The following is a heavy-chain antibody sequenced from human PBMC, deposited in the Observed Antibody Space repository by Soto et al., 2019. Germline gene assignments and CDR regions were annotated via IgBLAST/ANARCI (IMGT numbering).Heavy chain of an antibody. CDR3: ARDACGGDCR. V-gene: IGHV1-18*04. CDR1: GYTFTSYG. Sequence: QVQLVQSGAEVKKPGASVKVSCKASGYTFTSYGISWVRQAPGQGLEWMGWISAYNVNTKYAQKLQGRVTMTTDTAKSTAYIQLRSMRSDDTAVYSCARDACGGDCRWGQGTLVTVSS. CDR2: ISAYNVNT. J-gene: IGHJ4*02. D-gene: IGHD2-21*02.